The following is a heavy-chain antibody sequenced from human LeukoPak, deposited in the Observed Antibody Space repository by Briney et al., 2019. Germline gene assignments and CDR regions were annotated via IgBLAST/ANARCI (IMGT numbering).Heavy chain of an antibody. J-gene: IGHJ3*02. V-gene: IGHV3-9*01. CDR3: AKASTGPEGAFDI. D-gene: IGHD1-1*01. CDR2: ISWNSGSI. Sequence: GGSLRLSCAASGFTFDDYAMHWVQQAPGKGLEWVSGISWNSGSIGYADSVKGRFTISRDNAKNSLYLQMNSLRAEDTALYYCAKASTGPEGAFDIWGQGTMVTVSS. CDR1: GFTFDDYA.